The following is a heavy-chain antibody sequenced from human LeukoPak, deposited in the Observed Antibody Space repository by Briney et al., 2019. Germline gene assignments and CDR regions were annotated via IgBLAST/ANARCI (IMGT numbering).Heavy chain of an antibody. D-gene: IGHD4-23*01. Sequence: GGSLRLSCAASGFTVSSNYMSRVRQAPGQGLKWVAVMYSGGSTYYADSVKGRFTISRVNSKNTLYLQMNSLRAEDTAVYYCAREDYGGIMDVWGKGTTVTVSS. CDR2: MYSGGST. CDR3: AREDYGGIMDV. V-gene: IGHV3-53*01. J-gene: IGHJ6*03. CDR1: GFTVSSNY.